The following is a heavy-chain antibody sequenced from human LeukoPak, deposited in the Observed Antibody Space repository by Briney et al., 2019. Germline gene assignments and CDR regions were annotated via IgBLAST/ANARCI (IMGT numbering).Heavy chain of an antibody. CDR2: IIPIFGTA. V-gene: IGHV1-69*01. D-gene: IGHD2-2*01. J-gene: IGHJ5*02. CDR1: GGTFSSYA. Sequence: ASVKVSCKASGGTFSSYAISWVRQAPGQGLEWMGGIIPIFGTANYAQKFQGRVTITADESTSTAYMELSSLRSEDTAVYYCASTGHCTSTSCFGVTLFDPWGQGTLVTVSS. CDR3: ASTGHCTSTSCFGVTLFDP.